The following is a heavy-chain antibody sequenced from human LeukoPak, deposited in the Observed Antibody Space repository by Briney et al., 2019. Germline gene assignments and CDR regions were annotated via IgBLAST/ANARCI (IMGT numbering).Heavy chain of an antibody. V-gene: IGHV3-11*04. D-gene: IGHD3-16*01. J-gene: IGHJ6*03. Sequence: GGSLRLSCVASGFTFSDYYMSWIRQAPGKGLEWISYINSTSGRTIYYADSVKGRFTISRDNAKNSLYLQLNSLRVDDTAIYYCARAGGYYYMDVWGKGTTVTVSS. CDR1: GFTFSDYY. CDR2: INSTSGRTI. CDR3: ARAGGYYYMDV.